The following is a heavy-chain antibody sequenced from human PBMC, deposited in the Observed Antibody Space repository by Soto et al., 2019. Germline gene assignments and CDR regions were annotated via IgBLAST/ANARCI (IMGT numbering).Heavy chain of an antibody. J-gene: IGHJ6*02. CDR3: AREAV. CDR1: GFTFSGYW. V-gene: IGHV3-7*05. Sequence: EVQLVESGGGLVQPGGSLRLSCAASGFTFSGYWMSWVRQAPGKWLEWVANIKQDGSEKFYVDSVKGRFTISRDNAKNSLYREINGLRAEDTAVYYCAREAVCGHGTTVTVSS. CDR2: IKQDGSEK.